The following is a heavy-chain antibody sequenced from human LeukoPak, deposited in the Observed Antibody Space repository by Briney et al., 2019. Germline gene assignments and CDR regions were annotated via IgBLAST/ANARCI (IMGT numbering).Heavy chain of an antibody. J-gene: IGHJ6*03. Sequence: PGGSRRLSCVGSGFTFGTYEMGWVRQAPGKGREWISYIGHDGTTTYYAYSVKGRFTISRDNAKNSLYLQMNSLSAEETAVYYCALAEYYDSSGYYLVEYYYYYYMDVWGKGTTVTVSS. D-gene: IGHD3-22*01. CDR1: GFTFGTYE. CDR2: IGHDGTTT. CDR3: ALAEYYDSSGYYLVEYYYYYYMDV. V-gene: IGHV3-48*03.